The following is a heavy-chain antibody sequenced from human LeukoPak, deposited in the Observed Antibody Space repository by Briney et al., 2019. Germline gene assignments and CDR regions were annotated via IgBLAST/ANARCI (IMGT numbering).Heavy chain of an antibody. CDR3: ARAGGDSLTGYPYYFDY. D-gene: IGHD3-9*01. Sequence: GASVKVSCKASGFMFTSSGVRWVRQARGQGLEWIGRIVVGSGDTNYAQKFQERVTITADVSTSTAYMELSSLGSEDTAVYYCARAGGDSLTGYPYYFDYWGQGTLVTVSS. J-gene: IGHJ4*02. V-gene: IGHV1-58*01. CDR2: IVVGSGDT. CDR1: GFMFTSSG.